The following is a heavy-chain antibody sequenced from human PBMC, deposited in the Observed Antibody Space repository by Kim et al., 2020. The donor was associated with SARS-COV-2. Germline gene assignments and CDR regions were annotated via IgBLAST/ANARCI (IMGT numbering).Heavy chain of an antibody. D-gene: IGHD3-9*01. Sequence: GGSLRLSCAASGFTFSSYAMSWVRQTPGKRLEWVSTFPRVGSRTFYANSVKGRFTMSRENSNNTVYLQMNSLRVEDTAVYYCAKEYDILTDYYKGRGPYDYWNQGTLVTVSS. CDR3: AKEYDILTDYYKGRGPYDY. V-gene: IGHV3-23*01. CDR1: GFTFSSYA. CDR2: FPRVGSRT. J-gene: IGHJ4*02.